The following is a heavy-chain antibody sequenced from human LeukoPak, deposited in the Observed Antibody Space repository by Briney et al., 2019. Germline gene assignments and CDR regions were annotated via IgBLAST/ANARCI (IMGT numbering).Heavy chain of an antibody. J-gene: IGHJ4*02. CDR3: ARWGFTRYCSGGSCYGGDY. D-gene: IGHD2-15*01. CDR2: IYYSGNT. Sequence: PSETLPLTCTVSGGXISPYYCSWIRQPPGKGLEWIGYIYYSGNTNYNPSLKSRVTISVDTSKNQFSLKLTSVTAADTAVYYCARWGFTRYCSGGSCYGGDYWGQGTLVTVSS. V-gene: IGHV4-59*12. CDR1: GGXISPYY.